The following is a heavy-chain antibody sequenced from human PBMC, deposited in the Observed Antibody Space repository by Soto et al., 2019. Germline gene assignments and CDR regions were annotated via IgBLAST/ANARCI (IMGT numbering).Heavy chain of an antibody. Sequence: SVKVSCKASGDTFSSYAISWVRQDTGQGLEWMGGIIPIFGTANYAQKFKGRVTITADEYTSTAYMELSSLRSEDTAVYYCARGPGSGGDSDYWGQGTLVIVSS. CDR2: IIPIFGTA. CDR3: ARGPGSGGDSDY. CDR1: GDTFSSYA. D-gene: IGHD2-15*01. V-gene: IGHV1-69*13. J-gene: IGHJ4*02.